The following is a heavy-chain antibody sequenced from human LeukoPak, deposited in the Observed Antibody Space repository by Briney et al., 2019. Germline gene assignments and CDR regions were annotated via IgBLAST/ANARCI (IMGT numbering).Heavy chain of an antibody. V-gene: IGHV3-7*01. D-gene: IGHD3-22*01. CDR1: GFTFSSYW. J-gene: IGHJ4*02. CDR3: AREGPGDYYDSSGYYFWDY. CDR2: IKQDGSEK. Sequence: GGSLRLSCAASGFTFSSYWMSWVRQAPGKGLEWVANIKQDGSEKYYVDSVKGRFTISRDNAKNSLYLQMNSLRAEDTAVYYCAREGPGDYYDSSGYYFWDYWGQGTLVTVSS.